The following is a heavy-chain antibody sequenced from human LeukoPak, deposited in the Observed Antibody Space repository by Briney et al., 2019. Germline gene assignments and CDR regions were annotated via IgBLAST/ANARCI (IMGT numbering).Heavy chain of an antibody. V-gene: IGHV3-9*03. Sequence: AGGSLRLSCAASGFTFSSYSMNWVRQAPGKGLEWVSGISWNSGSIGYADSVKGRFTISRDNAKNSLYLQMNSLRAEDMALYYCAKDSVLGRYDFWSGYFDYWGQGTLVTVSS. D-gene: IGHD3-3*01. CDR3: AKDSVLGRYDFWSGYFDY. J-gene: IGHJ4*02. CDR2: ISWNSGSI. CDR1: GFTFSSYS.